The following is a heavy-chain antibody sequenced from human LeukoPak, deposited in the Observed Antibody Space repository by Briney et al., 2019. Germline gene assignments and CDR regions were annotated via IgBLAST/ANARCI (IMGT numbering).Heavy chain of an antibody. V-gene: IGHV1-3*01. CDR2: INAGNGNT. D-gene: IGHD1-26*01. Sequence: ASVKVSCKASGYTFTSYAMHWVRQAPGQRLEWMGWINAGNGNTKYSQKFQGRVTITRDTSASTAYMELSSLRSEDTAVYYCAREGVVVPSGGSYGLAMFDPWGQGTLVTVSS. CDR3: AREGVVVPSGGSYGLAMFDP. CDR1: GYTFTSYA. J-gene: IGHJ5*02.